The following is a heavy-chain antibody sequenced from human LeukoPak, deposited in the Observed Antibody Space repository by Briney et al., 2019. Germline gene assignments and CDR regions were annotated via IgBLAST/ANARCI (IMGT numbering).Heavy chain of an antibody. V-gene: IGHV4-34*01. CDR2: INHSGST. CDR1: GGSFSGYY. J-gene: IGHJ5*02. D-gene: IGHD2-2*01. Sequence: KPSETLSLTCAVYGGSFSGYYWSWIRQPPGKGLEWIGEINHSGSTNYNPSLKSRVTISVDTSKNQFSLKLSSVTPEDTAVYYCARRLTQYDCFDPWGQGILVTVSS. CDR3: ARRLTQYDCFDP.